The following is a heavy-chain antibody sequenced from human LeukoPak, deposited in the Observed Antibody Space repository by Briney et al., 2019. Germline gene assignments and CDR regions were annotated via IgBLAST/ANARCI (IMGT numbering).Heavy chain of an antibody. CDR1: GYTFTSYD. CDR3: ARRAVDNSYYYYMDV. D-gene: IGHD6-19*01. CDR2: MNPKSGNT. Sequence: ASVKVSCKASGYTFTSYDINWVRQVTGQGLEWMGWMNPKSGNTGYAQKFQGRVTITRNTSISTAYMEVSSLRYEDKAVYYCARRAVDNSYYYYMDVWGKGTTVTVSS. V-gene: IGHV1-8*03. J-gene: IGHJ6*03.